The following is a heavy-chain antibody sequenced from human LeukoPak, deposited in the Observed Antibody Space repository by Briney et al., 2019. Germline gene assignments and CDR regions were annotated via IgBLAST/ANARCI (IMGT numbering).Heavy chain of an antibody. Sequence: TSETLSLTCTVSGGSISSGDYYWSWIRQPPGKGLEWIGYIYYSGSSFYNPSLKSRVTISVDTSKNQFSLNLSSVTAADTAVYYCARRVGTRDWYFDLWGRGTLVTVSS. CDR1: GGSISSGDYY. V-gene: IGHV4-30-4*01. J-gene: IGHJ2*01. CDR3: ARRVGTRDWYFDL. D-gene: IGHD1-14*01. CDR2: IYYSGSS.